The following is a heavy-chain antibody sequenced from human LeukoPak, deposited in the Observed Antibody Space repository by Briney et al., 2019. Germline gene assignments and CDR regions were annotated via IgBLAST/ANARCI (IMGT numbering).Heavy chain of an antibody. CDR3: ARIRIQYDILTGYSMWYYFDY. CDR2: INHSGST. CDR1: GGSFSGYY. D-gene: IGHD3-9*01. J-gene: IGHJ4*02. V-gene: IGHV4-34*01. Sequence: SETLSLTCAVYGGSFSGYYWSWIRQPPGKGLEWIGEINHSGSTNYNPSLKSRVTISVDKSKNQFSLKLSSVTAADTAVYYCARIRIQYDILTGYSMWYYFDYWGQGTLVTVSS.